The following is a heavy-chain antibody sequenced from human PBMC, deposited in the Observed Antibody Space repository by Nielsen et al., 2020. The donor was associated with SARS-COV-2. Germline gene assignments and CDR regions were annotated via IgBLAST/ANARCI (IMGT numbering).Heavy chain of an antibody. CDR2: INPNSGAT. J-gene: IGHJ4*02. Sequence: ASVKVSCKASGYTFTGSYVHWVRQAPGQGLEWMGRINPNSGATIYAQKFQGRVTMTRDTSTSTAYLEVTRLRSDDTAVYYCARGGSIPARPLDYWGLGTLVTVSS. V-gene: IGHV1-2*06. CDR3: ARGGSIPARPLDY. D-gene: IGHD6-6*01. CDR1: GYTFTGSY.